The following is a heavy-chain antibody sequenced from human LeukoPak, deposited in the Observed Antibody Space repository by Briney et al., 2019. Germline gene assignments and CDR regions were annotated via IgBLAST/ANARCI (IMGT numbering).Heavy chain of an antibody. Sequence: GGSLRLSCAASGFTFSSYWMSWVRQAPGKGLEWVANIKQDGSEKYYVDSVKGRFTISRDNAKNSLYLQMNRLRVEDTAVYYCARRSYRGVIGLYYYYYMDVWGKGTPVTVSS. D-gene: IGHD3-16*02. CDR1: GFTFSSYW. CDR2: IKQDGSEK. CDR3: ARRSYRGVIGLYYYYYMDV. V-gene: IGHV3-7*01. J-gene: IGHJ6*03.